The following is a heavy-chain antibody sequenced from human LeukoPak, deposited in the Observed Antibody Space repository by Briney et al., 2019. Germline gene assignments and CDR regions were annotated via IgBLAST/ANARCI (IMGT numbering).Heavy chain of an antibody. CDR1: GYTFTCYG. V-gene: IGHV1-18*01. D-gene: IGHD6-13*01. Sequence: ASVKVSCKASGYTFTCYGVSWVRQAPGQGLEWMGWISTYGGGTNYARNLQGRVTVTTDTSTTTVYMELRSLRSDDTAVYYCARPNTDAAGYYFDYWGQGTLVTVSS. CDR3: ARPNTDAAGYYFDY. CDR2: ISTYGGGT. J-gene: IGHJ4*02.